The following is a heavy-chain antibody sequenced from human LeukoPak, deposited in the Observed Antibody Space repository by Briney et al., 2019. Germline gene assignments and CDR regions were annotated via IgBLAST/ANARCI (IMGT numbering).Heavy chain of an antibody. CDR2: INHSGST. Sequence: SETLSLTCAVYGGSFSGYYWSWIRQPPGKGLEWIGEINHSGSTNYNPSLKSRVTISVDTSKNQFSLKLSSVTAADTAVYYCARGGYDLSGTFGGVIGLDYWGQGTLVTVSS. CDR1: GGSFSGYY. V-gene: IGHV4-34*01. CDR3: ARGGYDLSGTFGGVIGLDY. J-gene: IGHJ4*02. D-gene: IGHD3-16*02.